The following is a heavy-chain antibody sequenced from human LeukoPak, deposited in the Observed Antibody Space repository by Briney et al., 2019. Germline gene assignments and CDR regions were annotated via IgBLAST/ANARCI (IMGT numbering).Heavy chain of an antibody. CDR3: AKDRNSSGWYFPPPFDY. CDR2: ISYDGSNK. Sequence: GGSLRLSCAASGFTFSSYGMHWVRQAPGKGLEWVAVISYDGSNKYYADSAKGRFTISRDNSKNTLYLQMNSLRAEDTAVYYCAKDRNSSGWYFPPPFDYWGQGTLVTVSS. CDR1: GFTFSSYG. D-gene: IGHD6-19*01. J-gene: IGHJ4*02. V-gene: IGHV3-30*18.